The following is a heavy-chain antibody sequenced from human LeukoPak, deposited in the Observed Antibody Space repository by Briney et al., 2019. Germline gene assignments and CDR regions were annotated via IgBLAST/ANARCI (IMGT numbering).Heavy chain of an antibody. Sequence: ASVKVSCKTSGYSFTSYNLHWVRQAPGQRLEWMGIIKPSGENTNNAQKFQGRVTMTSDTSTSTVYMELSSLKSEDTAVYYCARVRDGYNDAYDFWGQGTMVTVTS. D-gene: IGHD5-24*01. V-gene: IGHV1-46*01. CDR2: IKPSGENT. J-gene: IGHJ3*01. CDR3: ARVRDGYNDAYDF. CDR1: GYSFTSYN.